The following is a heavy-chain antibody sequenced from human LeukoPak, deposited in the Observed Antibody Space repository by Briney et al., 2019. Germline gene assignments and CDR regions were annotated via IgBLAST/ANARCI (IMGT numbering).Heavy chain of an antibody. CDR2: IYYSGST. CDR3: ARGRPSQYGDYVVYFDY. Sequence: PSETLSLTCTVSGGSLSSYYWSWIRQPPGKGLEWIGYIYYSGSTNYNPSLTSRVTISVDTSKNQFSLKLSSVTAADTAVYYCARGRPSQYGDYVVYFDYWGQGTLVTVSS. V-gene: IGHV4-59*01. J-gene: IGHJ4*02. CDR1: GGSLSSYY. D-gene: IGHD4-17*01.